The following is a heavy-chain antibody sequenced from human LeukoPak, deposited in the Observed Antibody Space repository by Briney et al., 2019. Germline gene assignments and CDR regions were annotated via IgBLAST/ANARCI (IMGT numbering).Heavy chain of an antibody. V-gene: IGHV3-49*03. D-gene: IGHD3-3*01. J-gene: IGHJ4*02. Sequence: GGSLRLSCTASGFTFGDYAMSWFRQAPGKGLEWVGFIRSKAYGGTTEYAASVKGRFTISRDDSKSIAYLQTNSLKTEDTAVYYCTREYDFWSGTHGGYFDYWGQGTLVTVSS. CDR2: IRSKAYGGTT. CDR1: GFTFGDYA. CDR3: TREYDFWSGTHGGYFDY.